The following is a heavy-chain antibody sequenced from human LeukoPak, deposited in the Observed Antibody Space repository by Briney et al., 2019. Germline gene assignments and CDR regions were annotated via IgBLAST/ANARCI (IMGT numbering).Heavy chain of an antibody. CDR1: GFTFSSYW. Sequence: PGGSLRLSCAASGFTFSSYWMSWVRQAPGEGREWVANIKQEGSEKYYVDSVKGRLTICRDKAKNTLYLQMNRLRGEDTAEYYCARDRTTIFGYYYYMDVWGKGTTVTVSS. V-gene: IGHV3-7*01. J-gene: IGHJ6*03. D-gene: IGHD3-3*01. CDR3: ARDRTTIFGYYYYMDV. CDR2: IKQEGSEK.